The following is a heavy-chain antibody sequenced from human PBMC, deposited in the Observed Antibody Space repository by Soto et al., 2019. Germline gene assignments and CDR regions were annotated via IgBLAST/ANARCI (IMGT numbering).Heavy chain of an antibody. J-gene: IGHJ4*02. Sequence: GESLKISCKGSGYNFAGYWIAWVRQMPGKGLELMGIIYPSDSDTRYRPSSQGQVTISADKSISSAYLQWSSLRASDTAMYYCARGGVSTRTFDYWGEGTPVTVSS. D-gene: IGHD3-3*01. V-gene: IGHV5-51*01. CDR1: GYNFAGYW. CDR3: ARGGVSTRTFDY. CDR2: IYPSDSDT.